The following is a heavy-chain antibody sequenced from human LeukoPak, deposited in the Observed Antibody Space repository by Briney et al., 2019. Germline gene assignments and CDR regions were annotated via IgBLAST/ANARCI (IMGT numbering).Heavy chain of an antibody. V-gene: IGHV1-69*13. CDR3: AREQVGGPVSGNSYFDY. Sequence: SVKVSCKASGGTFISYAISWVRQAPGQGLEWMGGIIPIFGTANYAQKFQGRVTITADESTSTAYMELSSLRSEDTAVHYCAREQVGGPVSGNSYFDYWGQGTLVTVSS. J-gene: IGHJ4*02. D-gene: IGHD4-23*01. CDR1: GGTFISYA. CDR2: IIPIFGTA.